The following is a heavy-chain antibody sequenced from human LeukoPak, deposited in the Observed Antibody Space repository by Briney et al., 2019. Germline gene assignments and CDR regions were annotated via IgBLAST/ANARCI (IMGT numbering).Heavy chain of an antibody. Sequence: PSETLSLTCTVSGGSISSYYWSWIRQPPGKGLEWIGYIYYSGSTNYNPSLKSRVTISVDTSKNQFSLKLSSVTAADTAVYYCARDYYGSGSYYNGVNWFDPWGQGTLVTVSS. J-gene: IGHJ5*02. D-gene: IGHD3-10*01. CDR3: ARDYYGSGSYYNGVNWFDP. V-gene: IGHV4-59*01. CDR2: IYYSGST. CDR1: GGSISSYY.